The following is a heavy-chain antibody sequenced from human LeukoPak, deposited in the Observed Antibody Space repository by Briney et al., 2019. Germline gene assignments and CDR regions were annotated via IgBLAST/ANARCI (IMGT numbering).Heavy chain of an antibody. CDR3: AKDQTFDL. CDR1: DINFSSHE. J-gene: IGHJ2*01. Sequence: GGSLRLSCVASDINFSSHEMIWVRQAPGKGLEWVSFISYTGNTIYYADSVKGRFTISRDNSKNTLYLQMNSLRAEDTAVYYCAKDQTFDLWGRGTLVTVSS. CDR2: ISYTGNTI. V-gene: IGHV3-23*01.